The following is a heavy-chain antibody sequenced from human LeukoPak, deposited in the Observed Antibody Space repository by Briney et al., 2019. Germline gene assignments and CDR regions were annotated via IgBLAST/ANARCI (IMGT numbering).Heavy chain of an antibody. CDR3: ARGTGTYWFDP. D-gene: IGHD1-7*01. CDR1: GGSISSYY. Sequence: PSETLSLTCTVSGGSISSYYWSWIRQPPGKGLEWIGEINHSGSTNYNPSLKSRVTISVDTSKNQFSLKLSSVTAADTAVYYCARGTGTYWFDPWGQGTLVTVSS. V-gene: IGHV4-34*01. J-gene: IGHJ5*02. CDR2: INHSGST.